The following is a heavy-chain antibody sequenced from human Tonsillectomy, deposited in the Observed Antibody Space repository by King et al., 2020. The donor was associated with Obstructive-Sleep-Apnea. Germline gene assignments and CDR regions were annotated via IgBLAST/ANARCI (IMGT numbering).Heavy chain of an antibody. J-gene: IGHJ4*02. V-gene: IGHV1-69*01. CDR2: IIPIFGAT. D-gene: IGHD3-22*01. CDR1: GGTFSTYA. Sequence: QLVQSGAEVKKPGSSVKVSCKASGGTFSTYAISWVRQAPGQGLEWVGGIIPIFGATNYAQNFQGRVTITADESTSTAYMEVSSLRSQDTAVYFCARTHVDRRSLKGYYFDYWGQGSLVTVSS. CDR3: ARTHVDRRSLKGYYFDY.